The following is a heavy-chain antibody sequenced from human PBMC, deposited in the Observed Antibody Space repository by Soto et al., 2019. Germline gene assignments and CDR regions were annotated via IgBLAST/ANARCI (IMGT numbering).Heavy chain of an antibody. Sequence: GGSLRLSCAASGFTFSSYAMHWVRQAPGKGLEWVAVISYDGSNKYYADSVKGRFTISRDNSKNTLYLQMNSLRAEDTAVYYCARGPPRGYSYGYGLGYWGQGTLVTVS. J-gene: IGHJ4*02. D-gene: IGHD5-18*01. V-gene: IGHV3-30-3*01. CDR1: GFTFSSYA. CDR2: ISYDGSNK. CDR3: ARGPPRGYSYGYGLGY.